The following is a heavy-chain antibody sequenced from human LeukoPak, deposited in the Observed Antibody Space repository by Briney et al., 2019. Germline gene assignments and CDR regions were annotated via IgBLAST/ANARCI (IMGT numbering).Heavy chain of an antibody. CDR3: VRAIRLDY. CDR1: GGSISSYY. Sequence: SETLSLTCTVSGGSISSYYWSWIRQPPGKGLEWIGYIYYSGSTNYNPSLKSRVTISVDTSKNQFSLKLSSVTAADTAVYYCVRAIRLDYWGQGTLVTVSS. J-gene: IGHJ4*02. CDR2: IYYSGST. V-gene: IGHV4-59*01. D-gene: IGHD3-16*01.